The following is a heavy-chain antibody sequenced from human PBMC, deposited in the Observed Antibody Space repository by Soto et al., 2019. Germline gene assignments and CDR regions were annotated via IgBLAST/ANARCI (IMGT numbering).Heavy chain of an antibody. CDR3: ARISGSGHLGWFDP. J-gene: IGHJ5*02. D-gene: IGHD3-10*01. Sequence: QVQLVQSGGGVVQSRRSLRLSCISSGFTFNTYGMFWARQAPGTGLEWVAGIWYDGSYRYYVDSVKGRFTVSRDNSKNTVYLEMNNLRAEDTAVYYCARISGSGHLGWFDPWGQGTLVTVSS. CDR1: GFTFNTYG. CDR2: IWYDGSYR. V-gene: IGHV3-33*01.